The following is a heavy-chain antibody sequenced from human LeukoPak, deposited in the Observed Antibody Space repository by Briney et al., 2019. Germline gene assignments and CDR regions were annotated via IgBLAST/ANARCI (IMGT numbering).Heavy chain of an antibody. D-gene: IGHD1-26*01. J-gene: IGHJ6*03. CDR1: GFTFSSHG. V-gene: IGHV3-7*01. Sequence: GGSLRLSCVASGFTFSSHGMNWVRQAPGKGLEWVANIKEDGSEKFYVGSVRGRFTISRDNAKNSLYLQMNSLGPEDTAVYYCARDPYSGNYGNYYYYYMDVWGKGTTVTISS. CDR3: ARDPYSGNYGNYYYYYMDV. CDR2: IKEDGSEK.